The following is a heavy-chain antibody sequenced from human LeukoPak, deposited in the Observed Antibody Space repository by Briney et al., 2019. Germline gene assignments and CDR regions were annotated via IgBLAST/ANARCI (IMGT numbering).Heavy chain of an antibody. D-gene: IGHD1-7*01. CDR2: INPSGGST. CDR3: ARSLELELLPCY. J-gene: IGHJ4*02. Sequence: ASVKVSCKASGYTFTSYYMHWVRQASGQGLEWMGIINPSGGSTSYAQKFQGRVTMTRDMSTSTVYMEPSSLRSEDTAVYYCARSLELELLPCYWGQGTLVTVSS. V-gene: IGHV1-46*01. CDR1: GYTFTSYY.